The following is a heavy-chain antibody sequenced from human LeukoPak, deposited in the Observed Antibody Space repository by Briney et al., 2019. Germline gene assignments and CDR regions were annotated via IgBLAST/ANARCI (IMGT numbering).Heavy chain of an antibody. V-gene: IGHV1-18*01. CDR1: GYTFTSYG. CDR2: ISAYNGNT. J-gene: IGHJ4*02. CDR3: AKERGRYSSSRYFDY. D-gene: IGHD6-6*01. Sequence: EASVKVSCKASGYTFTSYGISWVRQAPGQGLEWMGWISAYNGNTNYAQKLQGRVTMTTDTSTSTAYMELRSLRSDDTAVYYCAKERGRYSSSRYFDYWGQGTLVTVSS.